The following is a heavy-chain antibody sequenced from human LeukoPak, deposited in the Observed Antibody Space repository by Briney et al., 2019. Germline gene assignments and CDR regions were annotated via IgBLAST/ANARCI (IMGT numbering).Heavy chain of an antibody. J-gene: IGHJ4*02. CDR3: AGNDYGDYFDY. Sequence: SGGSLRLSCAASGFTFSSYSMNWVRQAPGKGLEWVSYISSSSSTIYYADSVKGRFTISRDNAENSLYLQMNSLRAEDTAVYYCAGNDYGDYFDYWGQGTLVTVSS. CDR2: ISSSSSTI. D-gene: IGHD4-17*01. V-gene: IGHV3-48*01. CDR1: GFTFSSYS.